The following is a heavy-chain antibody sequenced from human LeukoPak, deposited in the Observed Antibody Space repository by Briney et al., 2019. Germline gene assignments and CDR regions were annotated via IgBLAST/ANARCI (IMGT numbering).Heavy chain of an antibody. CDR2: ISAYSGNT. D-gene: IGHD5-18*01. J-gene: IGHJ5*02. CDR1: GYTLTSYG. CDR3: GSGGYSYGFPGRWFDA. V-gene: IGHV1-18*01. Sequence: VASVKVSCKASGYTLTSYGMSWVRQAPGRGREGVGCISAYSGNTNYAQKLQGRVTMTTDTYTRTAYMAPRGLRSDDTAGYLFGSGGYSYGFPGRWFDAWGQGTLVTVSS.